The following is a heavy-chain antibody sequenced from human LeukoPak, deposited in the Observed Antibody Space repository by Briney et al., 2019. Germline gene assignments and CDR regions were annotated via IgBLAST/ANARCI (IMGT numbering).Heavy chain of an antibody. J-gene: IGHJ3*02. CDR2: IYHSGST. Sequence: PSETLSLTCTVSGGSISSSSYYWGWIRQPPGKGLEWIGSIYHSGSTNYNPSLKSRVTISVDTSKNQFSLKLSSVTAADTAVYYCARGRKFTIFGVVLGPSLNAFDIWGQGTMVTVSS. CDR1: GGSISSSSYY. V-gene: IGHV4-39*07. CDR3: ARGRKFTIFGVVLGPSLNAFDI. D-gene: IGHD3-3*01.